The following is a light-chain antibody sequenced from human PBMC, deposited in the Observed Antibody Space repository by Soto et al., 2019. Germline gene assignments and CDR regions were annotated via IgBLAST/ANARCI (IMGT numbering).Light chain of an antibody. CDR2: DVS. V-gene: IGLV2-14*03. Sequence: QSALTQPASVSGSPGQSITISCTGTSSDVGSYNYVSWYQQHPGKAPKLMIYDVSNRPSGVSNRFSGSKSGNTASLTISGLQAEDEADYYCNSYTGSSTPYVFVTGTKVTV. J-gene: IGLJ1*01. CDR3: NSYTGSSTPYV. CDR1: SSDVGSYNY.